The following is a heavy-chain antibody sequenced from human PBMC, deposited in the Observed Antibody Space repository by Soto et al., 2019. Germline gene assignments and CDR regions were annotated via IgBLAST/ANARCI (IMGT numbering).Heavy chain of an antibody. V-gene: IGHV3-33*01. Sequence: GGSLRLSCTASGFTFSNHGMHWVRQTPGKGLEWVAVIWYDGNPKYYADSVKGRFTISRDNSKNTLDLEMNALRAEDTAVYHCARDFHYDSSGCLDLWGQGTLVTVSS. J-gene: IGHJ3*01. D-gene: IGHD3-22*01. CDR2: IWYDGNPK. CDR3: ARDFHYDSSGCLDL. CDR1: GFTFSNHG.